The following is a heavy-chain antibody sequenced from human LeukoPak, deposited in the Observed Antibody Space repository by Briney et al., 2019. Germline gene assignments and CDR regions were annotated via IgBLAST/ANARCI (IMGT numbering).Heavy chain of an antibody. Sequence: SGGSLRLSCAASGFTFSSYAISWVRQAPGQGLEWMGGIIPIFGTANYAQKFQSRVTITADESTSTAYMELSSLRSEDTAVYYCASYTLSPTYDFWSGYHLDYWGQGTLVTVSS. V-gene: IGHV1-69*01. CDR2: IIPIFGTA. D-gene: IGHD3-3*01. J-gene: IGHJ4*02. CDR3: ASYTLSPTYDFWSGYHLDY. CDR1: GFTFSSYA.